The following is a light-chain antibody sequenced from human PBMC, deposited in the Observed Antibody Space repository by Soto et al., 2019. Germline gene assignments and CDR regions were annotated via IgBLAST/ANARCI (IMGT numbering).Light chain of an antibody. CDR2: EVS. V-gene: IGLV2-14*01. Sequence: QSVLTQPASVSGSPGQSVTLSCTGTTTDVGAYNYVSWYQQHPGKTPKLMIYEVSNRPSGVSNRFSGSKSGNTASLTISGLQAEDEADYYCGSYSSSNTPFVFGTGTKLTVL. CDR1: TTDVGAYNY. CDR3: GSYSSSNTPFV. J-gene: IGLJ1*01.